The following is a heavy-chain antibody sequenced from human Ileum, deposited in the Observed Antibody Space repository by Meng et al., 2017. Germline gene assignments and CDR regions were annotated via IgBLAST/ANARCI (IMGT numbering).Heavy chain of an antibody. V-gene: IGHV3-33*01. Sequence: GESLKISCAASGFTFSSYGMHWVRQAPGKGLEWVAVIWYDGSNKYYADSVKGRFTISRDNSENTLYLQMNSLRAEDTAVYYCARDGSSGWYDYWGQGTLVTVSS. J-gene: IGHJ4*02. CDR3: ARDGSSGWYDY. D-gene: IGHD6-19*01. CDR1: GFTFSSYG. CDR2: IWYDGSNK.